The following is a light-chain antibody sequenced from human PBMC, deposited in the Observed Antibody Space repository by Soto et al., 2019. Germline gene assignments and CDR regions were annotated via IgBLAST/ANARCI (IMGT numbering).Light chain of an antibody. Sequence: EIVMTQSPATLSVSPGERATLSCRAGQSVTSDLAWYQQKPGQPPRLLIYGASTRATAIPARFSGSGSGTEFTLTIGSLQSEDFAIYYCQQYNNWPLTFGGGTKVEIK. CDR1: QSVTSD. CDR3: QQYNNWPLT. J-gene: IGKJ4*01. V-gene: IGKV3D-15*01. CDR2: GAS.